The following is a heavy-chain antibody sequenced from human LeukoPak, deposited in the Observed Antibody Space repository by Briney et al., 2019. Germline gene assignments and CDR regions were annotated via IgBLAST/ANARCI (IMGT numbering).Heavy chain of an antibody. Sequence: GGSLRLSCAASGFTFSSYAMSWVRQAPGKGLEWVSAISGSGGSTYYADSVKGRFTISRDNSKNTLYLHMNSLRAEDTAVYYCATRSITIFGVVIVYYFDYWGQGTLDTVSS. CDR2: ISGSGGST. D-gene: IGHD3-3*01. CDR3: ATRSITIFGVVIVYYFDY. CDR1: GFTFSSYA. V-gene: IGHV3-23*01. J-gene: IGHJ4*02.